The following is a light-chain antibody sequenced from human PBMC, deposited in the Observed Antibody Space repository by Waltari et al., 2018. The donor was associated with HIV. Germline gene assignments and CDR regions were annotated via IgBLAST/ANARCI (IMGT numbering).Light chain of an antibody. V-gene: IGLV3-21*04. CDR2: DDS. CDR3: QVWDSSSDLNWV. Sequence: SYVLTQPPSVSVAPGKTARITCGGNNIGIKNVHWYQQKPGQAPGLVIYDDSDRPSGIPERFSGSNSGNTATLTISRVEAGDEADYYCQVWDSSSDLNWVFGGGTKLTVL. J-gene: IGLJ3*02. CDR1: NIGIKN.